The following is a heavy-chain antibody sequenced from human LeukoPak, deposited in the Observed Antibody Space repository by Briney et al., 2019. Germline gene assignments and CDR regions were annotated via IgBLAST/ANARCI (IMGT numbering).Heavy chain of an antibody. CDR3: ATPIVVVPAAISVAAKTTDY. CDR1: GFTFSSYW. D-gene: IGHD2-2*02. Sequence: PGGSLRLSCAASGFTFSSYWMHWVRQAPGKGLVWVSRINTDGSSTSYADSVKGRFTISRDNAKNTLYLQMNSLRAEDTAVYYCATPIVVVPAAISVAAKTTDYWGQGTLVTVSS. V-gene: IGHV3-74*01. J-gene: IGHJ4*02. CDR2: INTDGSST.